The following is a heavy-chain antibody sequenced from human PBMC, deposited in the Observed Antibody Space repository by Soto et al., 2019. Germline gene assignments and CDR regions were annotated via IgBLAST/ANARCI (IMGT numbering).Heavy chain of an antibody. CDR3: ARAGAHSGYDLNWFDP. CDR2: IYSGDST. D-gene: IGHD5-12*01. V-gene: IGHV3-53*01. Sequence: GGSLRLSCVASGFTVSNNYMSWVRQAPGKGLEWVSVIYSGDSTYYADSVKGRFTISRDNSKNTVSLQMNSLRAEDTAVYFCARAGAHSGYDLNWFDPWGQGTLVTVSS. J-gene: IGHJ5*02. CDR1: GFTVSNNY.